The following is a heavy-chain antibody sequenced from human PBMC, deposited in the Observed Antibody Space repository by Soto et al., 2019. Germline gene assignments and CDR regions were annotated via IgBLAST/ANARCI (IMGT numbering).Heavy chain of an antibody. J-gene: IGHJ4*02. V-gene: IGHV3-30*18. Sequence: SLRLSCVGSGSTVSDYGVHWVRQAPGKGLEWVASTSYDGNNKYYADSLKGRFTISRDNSKKMVYLQMTSLGPEDTAVYYCAKGGGSARDFDSWGQGTPVTVSS. CDR2: TSYDGNNK. CDR1: GSTVSDYG. D-gene: IGHD1-26*01. CDR3: AKGGGSARDFDS.